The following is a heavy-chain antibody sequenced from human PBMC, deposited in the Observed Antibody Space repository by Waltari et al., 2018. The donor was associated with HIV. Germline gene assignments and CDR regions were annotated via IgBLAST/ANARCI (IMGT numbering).Heavy chain of an antibody. CDR2: MYSDGTT. CDR1: GFTVSSSY. Sequence: EVQLVESGGDLVQPGGSLRLSCAASGFTVSSSYMSWVRQAPGEGLGGVSVMYSDGTTYYAGSVKGRFTISRDNSKNTLYLQMSSLRGEDTAVYYCARQRNWNEDFDDWGQGTLVTVSS. J-gene: IGHJ4*02. CDR3: ARQRNWNEDFDD. D-gene: IGHD1-1*01. V-gene: IGHV3-66*04.